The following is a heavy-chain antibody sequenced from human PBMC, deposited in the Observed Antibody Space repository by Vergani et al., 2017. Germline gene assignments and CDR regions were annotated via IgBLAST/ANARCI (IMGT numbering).Heavy chain of an antibody. D-gene: IGHD2-15*01. CDR3: ARVNIVVVVAATSPDYYYYGMDV. Sequence: QVQLVQSGAEVKKPGASVKVSCKASGYTFTGYYMHWVRQAPGQGLEWMGGIIPIFGTANYAQKFQGRVTITADKSTSTAYMELSSLRSEDTAVYYCARVNIVVVVAATSPDYYYYGMDVWGQGTTVTVSS. V-gene: IGHV1-69*06. J-gene: IGHJ6*02. CDR1: GYTFTGYY. CDR2: IIPIFGTA.